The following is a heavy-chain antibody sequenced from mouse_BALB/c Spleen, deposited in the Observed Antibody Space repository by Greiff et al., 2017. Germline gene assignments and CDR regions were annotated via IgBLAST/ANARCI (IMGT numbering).Heavy chain of an antibody. J-gene: IGHJ4*01. CDR3: AGGGDYYAMDY. Sequence: VQLQQPGAELVKPGASVKLSCKASGYTFTSYWMHWVKQRPGQGLEWIGEIDPSDSYTNYNQKFKGKATLTVDKSSSTAYMQLSSLTSEDSAVYYCAGGGDYYAMDYWGQGTSVTVSS. CDR1: GYTFTSYW. V-gene: IGHV1-69*02. CDR2: IDPSDSYT.